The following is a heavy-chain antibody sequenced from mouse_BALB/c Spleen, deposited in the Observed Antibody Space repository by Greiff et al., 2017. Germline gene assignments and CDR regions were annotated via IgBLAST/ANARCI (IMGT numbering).Heavy chain of an antibody. CDR3: ASKDYDDLDY. J-gene: IGHJ2*01. D-gene: IGHD2-4*01. V-gene: IGHV5-17*02. CDR2: ISSGSSTS. Sequence: EVQVVESGGGLVQPGGSRKLSCAASGFTFSSFAMHWVRQAPEKGLEWVAYISSGSSTSYYADTVKGRFTISKDNSKNPLFLRMNSLRSEDTAIYDGASKDYDDLDYWGQGTTLTVSS. CDR1: GFTFSSFA.